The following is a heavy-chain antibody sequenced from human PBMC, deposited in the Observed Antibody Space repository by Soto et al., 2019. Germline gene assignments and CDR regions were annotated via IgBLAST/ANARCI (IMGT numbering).Heavy chain of an antibody. V-gene: IGHV4-59*01. CDR1: GGSISSYY. CDR3: ARAYDFWSGEGEYYYMDV. D-gene: IGHD3-3*01. J-gene: IGHJ6*03. CDR2: IYYSGST. Sequence: SETLSLTCTVSGGSISSYYWSWIRQPPGKGLEWIGYIYYSGSTNYNPSLKSRVTISVDTSKNQVSLKLSSVTAADTAVYYCARAYDFWSGEGEYYYMDVWGKGTTVTVSS.